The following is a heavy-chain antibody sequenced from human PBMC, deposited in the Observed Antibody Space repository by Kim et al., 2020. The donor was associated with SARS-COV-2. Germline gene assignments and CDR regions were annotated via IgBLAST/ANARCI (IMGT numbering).Heavy chain of an antibody. D-gene: IGHD4-17*01. Sequence: QKLQGRVTMTRDTATSTVYMELSSLRSEDTAVYYCARGEGYGGNSVYFDYWGQGTLVTVSS. V-gene: IGHV1-46*01. CDR3: ARGEGYGGNSVYFDY. J-gene: IGHJ4*02.